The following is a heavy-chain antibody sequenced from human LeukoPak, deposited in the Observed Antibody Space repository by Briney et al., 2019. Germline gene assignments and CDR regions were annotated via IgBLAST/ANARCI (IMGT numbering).Heavy chain of an antibody. CDR2: ISYDGSNK. CDR1: GFTFSSYA. Sequence: AGGSLRLSCAASGFTFSSYAMHWVRQAPGKGLEWVAVISYDGSNKYYADSVKGRFTISRDNSKNTLYLQMNSLRAEDTAVYYCAREPLANWFDPWGQGTLVTVSS. J-gene: IGHJ5*02. V-gene: IGHV3-30-3*01. CDR3: AREPLANWFDP.